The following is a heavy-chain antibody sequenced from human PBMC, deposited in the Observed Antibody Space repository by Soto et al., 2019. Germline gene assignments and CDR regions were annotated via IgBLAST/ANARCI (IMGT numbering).Heavy chain of an antibody. D-gene: IGHD2-15*01. J-gene: IGHJ4*02. Sequence: QVQLQQWGAGLLKPSETLSLTCAVYGGSFSGYYWSWIRQPPGKGLEWIGEINHSGSTNYNPSLKSRVTISVDPSKNQFSLKLSSVTAADTAVYYCAANGYCSGGSCSPFDYWGQGPLVTVSS. CDR1: GGSFSGYY. CDR3: AANGYCSGGSCSPFDY. CDR2: INHSGST. V-gene: IGHV4-34*01.